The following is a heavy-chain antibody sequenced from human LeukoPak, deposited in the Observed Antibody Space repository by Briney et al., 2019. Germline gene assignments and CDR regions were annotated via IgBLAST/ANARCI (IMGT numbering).Heavy chain of an antibody. D-gene: IGHD6-6*01. V-gene: IGHV3-23*01. Sequence: PGGSLRLSCATSGFTFSSYAMSWVRQATGKGLEWVSSISGSGGNTYYADSVKGRFTISRDNSKNTLYLQMNSLRAEDTAVYYCARGSWQLAEEVYWGQGTLVTVSP. J-gene: IGHJ4*02. CDR2: ISGSGGNT. CDR1: GFTFSSYA. CDR3: ARGSWQLAEEVY.